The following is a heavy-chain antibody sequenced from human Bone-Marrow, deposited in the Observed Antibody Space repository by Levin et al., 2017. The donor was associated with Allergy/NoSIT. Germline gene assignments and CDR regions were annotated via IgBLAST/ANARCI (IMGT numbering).Heavy chain of an antibody. J-gene: IGHJ5*01. CDR1: GFSFSTSG. CDR3: AMQGYSSGLNPGLDS. D-gene: IGHD6-19*01. CDR2: IPYDETYI. Sequence: LTGGSLRLSCTASGFSFSTSGMHWVRQAPGKGLEWLAVIPYDETYIFYAESVEGRFTISRDNSENTLFLEMSGLRTDDTAVYFCAMQGYSSGLNPGLDSWGQGTLVTVSS. V-gene: IGHV3-30*03.